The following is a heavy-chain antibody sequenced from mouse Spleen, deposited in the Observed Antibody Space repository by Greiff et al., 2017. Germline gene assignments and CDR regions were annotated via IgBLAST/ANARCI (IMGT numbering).Heavy chain of an antibody. CDR2: ISSGGSYT. V-gene: IGHV5-6*01. CDR3: ARQGETFDYFDY. CDR1: GFTFSSYG. Sequence: EVHLVESGGDLVKPGGSLKLSCAASGFTFSSYGMSWVRQTPDKRLEWVATISSGGSYTYYPDSVKGRFTISRDNAKNTLYLQMSSLKSEDTAMYYCARQGETFDYFDYWGQGTTLTVSS. J-gene: IGHJ2*01.